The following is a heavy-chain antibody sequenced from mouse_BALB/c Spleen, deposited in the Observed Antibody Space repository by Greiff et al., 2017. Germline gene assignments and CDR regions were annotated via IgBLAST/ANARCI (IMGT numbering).Heavy chain of an antibody. CDR3: ARGIYYGSSYFDY. D-gene: IGHD1-1*01. Sequence: VQLQQSGAELVKPGASVKLSCTASGFNIKDTYMHWVKQRPEQGLEWIGRIDPANGNTKYDPKFKGKATFTVDTSSSTAYMQFNSLTSEDSAVYYCARGIYYGSSYFDYWGQGTTLTVSS. CDR1: GFNIKDTY. V-gene: IGHV14-3*02. CDR2: IDPANGNT. J-gene: IGHJ2*01.